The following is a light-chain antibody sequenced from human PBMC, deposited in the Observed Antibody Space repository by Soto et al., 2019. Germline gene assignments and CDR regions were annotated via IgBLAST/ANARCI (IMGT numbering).Light chain of an antibody. CDR1: NSNIGKNY. V-gene: IGLV1-51*01. CDR3: GSWDSSLSAYV. J-gene: IGLJ1*01. CDR2: DNN. Sequence: QSVLTQPPSVSAAPGQEVTISCSGSNSNIGKNYVSWYQQIPGTAPKLLIYDNNKRPSGIPDRFSASKSGASATLGITGLQTGDEADYYCGSWDSSLSAYVFGTGTKLTVL.